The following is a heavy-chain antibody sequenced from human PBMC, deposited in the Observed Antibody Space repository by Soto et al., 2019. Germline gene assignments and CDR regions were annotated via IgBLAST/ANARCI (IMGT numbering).Heavy chain of an antibody. CDR1: GGSFSGYY. CDR2: INHSGSA. CDR3: AGGGFGELSLKNWLDP. D-gene: IGHD3-10*01. J-gene: IGHJ5*02. Sequence: SETLSLTCAVYGGSFSGYYWSWIRQPPGKGLEWIGEINHSGSANYNPSLKSRVTISVDTSKNQFSLKLSSVTAADTAVYYCAGGGFGELSLKNWLDPWGQGTLVTVSS. V-gene: IGHV4-34*01.